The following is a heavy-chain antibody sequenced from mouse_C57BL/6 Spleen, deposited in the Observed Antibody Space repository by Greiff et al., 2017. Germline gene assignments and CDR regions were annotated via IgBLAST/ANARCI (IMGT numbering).Heavy chain of an antibody. J-gene: IGHJ4*01. CDR1: GYSITSGYY. V-gene: IGHV3-6*01. D-gene: IGHD1-1*01. CDR2: ISYDGSN. Sequence: DVKLQESGPGLVKPSQSLSLTCSVTGYSITSGYYWNWIRQFPGNKLEWMGYISYDGSNNYNPSLKNRISITRDTSKNQFFLKLNSVTTEDTATYYCWGSSYYYAMDYWGQGTSVTVSS. CDR3: WGSSYYYAMDY.